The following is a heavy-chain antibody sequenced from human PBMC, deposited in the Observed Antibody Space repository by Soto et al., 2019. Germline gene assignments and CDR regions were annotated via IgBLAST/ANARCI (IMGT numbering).Heavy chain of an antibody. CDR2: IHDSGST. Sequence: PSETLSLTCTVSGGFISTGGYYWNWIRQHPGEGLEWIGYIHDSGSTYDNPSLRGRVTMSLDTSNNQFSLKLSSVTAADTAIYYCATFDPGPYYFDFWGRGTLVTVSS. CDR1: GGFISTGGYY. V-gene: IGHV4-31*03. D-gene: IGHD3-9*01. J-gene: IGHJ4*02. CDR3: ATFDPGPYYFDF.